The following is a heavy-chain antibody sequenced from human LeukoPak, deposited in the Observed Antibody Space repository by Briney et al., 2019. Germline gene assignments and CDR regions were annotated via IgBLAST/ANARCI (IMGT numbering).Heavy chain of an antibody. V-gene: IGHV3-30-3*01. CDR2: ITYDGSNK. CDR3: ARAGGSCSSTSCYNVYYYYYGMDV. CDR1: GFTFSSYA. J-gene: IGHJ6*02. Sequence: QPGGSLRLSCAASGFTFSSYAMSWVRQAPGKGLEWVAVITYDGSNKYYADSVKGRFTISRDNSKNTLYLQMNSLRAEDTAVYYCARAGGSCSSTSCYNVYYYYYGMDVWGQGTTVTVSS. D-gene: IGHD2-2*02.